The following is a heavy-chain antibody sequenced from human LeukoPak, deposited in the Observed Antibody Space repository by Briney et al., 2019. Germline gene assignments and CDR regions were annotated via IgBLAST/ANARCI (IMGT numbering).Heavy chain of an antibody. CDR3: ARQPGAGWFDP. V-gene: IGHV5-51*01. D-gene: IGHD3-10*01. CDR2: INPGDSDT. J-gene: IGHJ5*02. Sequence: GESLKIACQASGYSFTSSWIGWARQMPGKGLEWMAIINPGDSDTRYSPSFQGQVTISADKSISTVYLQWGSLKASDTAMYYCARQPGAGWFDPWGQGTLVTVSS. CDR1: GYSFTSSW.